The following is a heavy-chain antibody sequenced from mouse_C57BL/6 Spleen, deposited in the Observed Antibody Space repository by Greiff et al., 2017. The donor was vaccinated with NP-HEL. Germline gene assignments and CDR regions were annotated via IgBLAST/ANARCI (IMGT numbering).Heavy chain of an antibody. Sequence: EVQLQQSGAELVRPGASVKLSCTASGFNIKDDYMHWVKQRPEQGLEWIGWIDPENGDTEYASKFQGKATITADTSSNTAYLQLSSLTSEDTAVYYCTSFRGYGSSWGFDYWGQGTTLTVSS. V-gene: IGHV14-4*01. J-gene: IGHJ2*01. CDR1: GFNIKDDY. CDR2: IDPENGDT. D-gene: IGHD1-1*01. CDR3: TSFRGYGSSWGFDY.